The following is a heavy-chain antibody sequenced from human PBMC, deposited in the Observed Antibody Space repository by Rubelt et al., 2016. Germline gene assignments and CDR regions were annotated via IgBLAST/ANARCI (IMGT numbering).Heavy chain of an antibody. J-gene: IGHJ4*02. CDR2: IIPILGIA. V-gene: IGHV1-69*04. Sequence: LVQSGAEVKKPGSSVKVSCKASGGTFSSYAISWVRQAPGQGLEWMGRIIPILGIANYAQKFQGRVTITADKSTSTAYMELSSLRTEDTALYYCAKGNDYDSSGYHYYFDYWGQGTLVTVSS. D-gene: IGHD3-22*01. CDR1: GGTFSSYA. CDR3: AKGNDYDSSGYHYYFDY.